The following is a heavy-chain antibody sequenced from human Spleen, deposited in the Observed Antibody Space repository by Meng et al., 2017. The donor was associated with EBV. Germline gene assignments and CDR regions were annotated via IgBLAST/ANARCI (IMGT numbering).Heavy chain of an antibody. CDR3: ARGVQGGWYNFDY. Sequence: QVEPVQAGAEVKKPGASVKFSCKASGYTFTGYYMHWVRQAPGQGLEWMGWINPNSGGTNYAQKFQGWVTMTRDTSISTAYMELSRLRSDDTAVYYCARGVQGGWYNFDYWGQGTLVTVSS. D-gene: IGHD6-19*01. V-gene: IGHV1-2*04. J-gene: IGHJ4*02. CDR2: INPNSGGT. CDR1: GYTFTGYY.